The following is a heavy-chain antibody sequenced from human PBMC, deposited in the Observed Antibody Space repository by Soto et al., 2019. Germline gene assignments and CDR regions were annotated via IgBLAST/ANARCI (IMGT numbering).Heavy chain of an antibody. V-gene: IGHV4-31*03. CDR3: ATIKLGSNRLDY. CDR1: GGSISSGGYY. D-gene: IGHD3-10*01. Sequence: SETLSLTCTVSGGSISSGGYYWSWIRQHPGKGLEWIGYIYYSGSTYYNPSLKSRVTISVDTSKNQFSLKLSSVTAADTAVYYCATIKLGSNRLDYWGQGTLVTVS. CDR2: IYYSGST. J-gene: IGHJ4*02.